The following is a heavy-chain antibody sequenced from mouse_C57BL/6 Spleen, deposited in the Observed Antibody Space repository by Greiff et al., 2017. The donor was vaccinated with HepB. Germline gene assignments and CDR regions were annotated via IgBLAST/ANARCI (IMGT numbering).Heavy chain of an antibody. J-gene: IGHJ2*01. CDR1: GYTFTSYG. Sequence: QVQLKQSGAELARPGASVKLSCTASGYTFTSYGISWVKQRTGQGLEWIGEIYPRSGNTYYNEKFKGKATLTADKSSSTAYMELRSLTSEDSAVYFCARDTTVVATNYFDYWGQGTTLTVSS. V-gene: IGHV1-81*01. D-gene: IGHD1-1*01. CDR3: ARDTTVVATNYFDY. CDR2: IYPRSGNT.